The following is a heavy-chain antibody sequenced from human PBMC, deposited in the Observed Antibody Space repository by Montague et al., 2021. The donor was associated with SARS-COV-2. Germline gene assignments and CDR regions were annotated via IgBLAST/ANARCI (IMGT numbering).Heavy chain of an antibody. V-gene: IGHV3-48*03. CDR1: GFTFSNYD. J-gene: IGHJ3*02. Sequence: SLSLACAASGFTFSNYDMTWVRQAPGKGPEWISYISTSAYTTSYAGSVKGRFTISRDNGKNSPYLQMNSLRVEDTAVYYCTGDYRSIVGDGLDIWGQGTKVTVSS. CDR3: TGDYRSIVGDGLDI. CDR2: ISTSAYTT. D-gene: IGHD3-16*02.